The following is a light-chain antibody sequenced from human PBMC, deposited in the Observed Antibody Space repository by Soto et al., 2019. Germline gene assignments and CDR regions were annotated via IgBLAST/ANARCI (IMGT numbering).Light chain of an antibody. J-gene: IGKJ1*01. CDR1: QSVSNN. Sequence: ILMTQSPATLSVSPGERATLSCRARQSVSNNLAWYQQKPGQAPRLLIYDASTRATGIPARSSGSGSGTEFTLTISGLQSEDFAVYYCQQYNNWPPWTFGQGTKVEIE. V-gene: IGKV3-15*01. CDR3: QQYNNWPPWT. CDR2: DAS.